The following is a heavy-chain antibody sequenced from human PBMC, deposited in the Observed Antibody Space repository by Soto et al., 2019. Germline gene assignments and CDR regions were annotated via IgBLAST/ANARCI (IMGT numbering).Heavy chain of an antibody. CDR1: GDSITSYY. CDR2: IYYSGST. J-gene: IGHJ5*02. Sequence: KPSETLSLTCTVSGDSITSYYWSWIRQPPGKGLEWIGYIYYSGSTNYNPSLKSRAIISVDTSKNQFSLKLSSVTAADTAVYSCERLREAYTGWLAPWGQGTQVTVSS. D-gene: IGHD2-21*01. V-gene: IGHV4-59*01. CDR3: ERLREAYTGWLAP.